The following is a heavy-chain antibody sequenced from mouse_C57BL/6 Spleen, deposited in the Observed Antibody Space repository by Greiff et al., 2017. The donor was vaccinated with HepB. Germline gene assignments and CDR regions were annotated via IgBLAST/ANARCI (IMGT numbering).Heavy chain of an antibody. CDR1: GFTFSSYG. CDR2: ISSGGSYT. V-gene: IGHV5-6*01. CDR3: ARHDPMDY. Sequence: EVNVVESGGDLVKPGGSLKLSCAASGFTFSSYGMSWVRQTPDKRLEWVATISSGGSYTYYPDSVKGRFTISRDNAKNTLYLQMSSLKSEDTAMYYCARHDPMDYWGQGTSVTVSS. J-gene: IGHJ4*01.